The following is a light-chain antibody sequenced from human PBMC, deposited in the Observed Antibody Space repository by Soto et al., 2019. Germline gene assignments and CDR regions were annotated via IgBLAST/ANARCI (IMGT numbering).Light chain of an antibody. J-gene: IGLJ1*01. V-gene: IGLV2-14*03. Sequence: QSVLTQPASMSGSPGQSITISCTGTSSDVGGYNYVSWYQQHPGKAPKLMIYNVSNRPSGVSNRFSGSKSGDTASLTISGLQAEDEADYYCSSYTSSIFYVFGTGTKVTVL. CDR3: SSYTSSIFYV. CDR1: SSDVGGYNY. CDR2: NVS.